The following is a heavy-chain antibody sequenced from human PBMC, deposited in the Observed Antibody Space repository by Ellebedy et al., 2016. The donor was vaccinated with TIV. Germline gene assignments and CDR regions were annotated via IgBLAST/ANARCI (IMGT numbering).Heavy chain of an antibody. CDR2: VNGGGLVI. J-gene: IGHJ4*02. V-gene: IGHV3-23*01. D-gene: IGHD3-3*01. Sequence: GESLKISCTASGFTFSSYAMSWVRQAPGKGLEWVAGVNGGGLVIAYADSVKGRFTIARDNSKNTLDLQMDSLRAEDTAVYYCASSRYHYFVGNTVFAYWGQGTLVTVSS. CDR1: GFTFSSYA. CDR3: ASSRYHYFVGNTVFAY.